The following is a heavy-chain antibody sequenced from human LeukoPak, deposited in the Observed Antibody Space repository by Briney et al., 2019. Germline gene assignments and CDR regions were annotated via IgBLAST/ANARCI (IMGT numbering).Heavy chain of an antibody. CDR3: ARGEPTPGIAAAGRANWFDP. J-gene: IGHJ5*02. Sequence: KPSETLSLTCTVSGGSISSGGYYWSWIRQPPGKGLEWIGHIYHSGSTYYNPSLKSRVTISVDRSKNQFSLKLSSVTAADTAVYYCARGEPTPGIAAAGRANWFDPWGQGTLVTVSS. CDR1: GGSISSGGYY. CDR2: IYHSGST. D-gene: IGHD6-13*01. V-gene: IGHV4-30-2*01.